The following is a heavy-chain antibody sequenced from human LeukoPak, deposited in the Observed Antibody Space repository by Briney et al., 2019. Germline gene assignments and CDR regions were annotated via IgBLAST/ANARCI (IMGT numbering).Heavy chain of an antibody. D-gene: IGHD6-19*01. CDR2: ISYDGSNK. CDR3: AKGGSGWYGLWLDY. J-gene: IGHJ4*02. V-gene: IGHV3-30*18. CDR1: EFTFSSYW. Sequence: GGSLRLSCAASEFTFSSYWMTWVRQAPGKGLEWVAVISYDGSNKYYADSVKGRFTISRDNSKNTLYLQMNSLRAEDTAVYYCAKGGSGWYGLWLDYWGQGTLVTVSS.